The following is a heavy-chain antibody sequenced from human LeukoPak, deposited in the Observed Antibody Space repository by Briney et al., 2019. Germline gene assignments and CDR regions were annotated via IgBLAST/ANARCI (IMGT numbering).Heavy chain of an antibody. Sequence: GGSLRLSCAASGFTFSDYYMSWIRQAPGKGLEWVPYISSRSDFTDYADSVKGRFTISRDNAKNSLDLQMNSLRAEDTAVYYCVRTQYGSGSYFDDWGQGTLVTVSS. CDR3: VRTQYGSGSYFDD. CDR1: GFTFSDYY. J-gene: IGHJ5*02. D-gene: IGHD3-10*01. V-gene: IGHV3-11*03. CDR2: ISSRSDFT.